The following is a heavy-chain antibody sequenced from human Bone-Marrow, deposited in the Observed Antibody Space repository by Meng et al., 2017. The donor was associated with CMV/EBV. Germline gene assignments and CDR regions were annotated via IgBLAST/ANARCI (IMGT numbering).Heavy chain of an antibody. CDR1: GYTFTSYD. J-gene: IGHJ3*02. V-gene: IGHV1-8*02. Sequence: ASVKVSCKASGYTFTSYDINWVRQATGQGLEWMGWMNPNSGNTGYAQKLQGRVTMTTDTSTSTAYMELRSLRSDDTAVYYCARSLVGATTAFDIWGQGTMVTVSS. D-gene: IGHD1-26*01. CDR3: ARSLVGATTAFDI. CDR2: MNPNSGNT.